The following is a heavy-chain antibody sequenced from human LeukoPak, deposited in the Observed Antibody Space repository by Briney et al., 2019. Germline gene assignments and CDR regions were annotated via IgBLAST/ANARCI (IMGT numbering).Heavy chain of an antibody. CDR1: GGSFSGYY. CDR3: ARLGYCSGGSCYYYYYMDV. Sequence: SETLSLTCAVYGGSFSGYYWSWIRQPPGKGLEWIGEINHSGSTNYNPSLKSRVTISVDTSKNQFSLKLSSVTAADTAAYYCARLGYCSGGSCYYYYYMDVWGKGTTVTVSS. D-gene: IGHD2-15*01. J-gene: IGHJ6*03. V-gene: IGHV4-34*01. CDR2: INHSGST.